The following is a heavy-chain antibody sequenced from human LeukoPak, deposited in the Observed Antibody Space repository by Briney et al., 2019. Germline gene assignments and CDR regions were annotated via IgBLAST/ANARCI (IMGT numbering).Heavy chain of an antibody. CDR2: IYHSGIT. J-gene: IGHJ5*02. D-gene: IGHD1-26*01. V-gene: IGHV4-38-2*02. CDR3: ARSGMVGTIRWFDP. CDR1: GYSISSDYY. Sequence: PSETLSLTCTVSGYSISSDYYWGWIRRPPGKGLEWIGSIYHSGITYYNPSLKSRVAISVDTSKNQLSLKLSSVTAADTAMYYCARSGMVGTIRWFDPWGQGTLVTVSS.